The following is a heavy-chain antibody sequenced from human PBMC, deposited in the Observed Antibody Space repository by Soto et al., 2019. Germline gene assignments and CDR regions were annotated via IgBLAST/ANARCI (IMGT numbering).Heavy chain of an antibody. CDR2: IKQDGSEK. V-gene: IGHV3-7*03. J-gene: IGHJ6*02. CDR1: GFTFSSYW. Sequence: PGGSLRLSCAASGFTFSSYWMSWVRQAPGKGLEWVANIKQDGSEKYYVDSVKGRFTISRDNSKSTLYLQMNSLRAEDTALYYCAKGRSYYSYYGVDVWGQGTTVTVSS. CDR3: AKGRSYYSYYGVDV.